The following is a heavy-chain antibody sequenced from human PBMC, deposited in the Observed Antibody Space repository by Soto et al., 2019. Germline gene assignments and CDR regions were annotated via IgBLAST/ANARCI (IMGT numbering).Heavy chain of an antibody. J-gene: IGHJ4*02. CDR2: MNPNSGNT. D-gene: IGHD5-12*01. CDR3: ARGGERWLQLGY. Sequence: ASVKVSCKASGYTFTSYDINWVRQATGQGLEWMGWMNPNSGNTGYAQKFQGRVTMTRNTSISTAYMELSSLRSEDTAVYYCARGGERWLQLGYWGQGTLVTVSS. CDR1: GYTFTSYD. V-gene: IGHV1-8*01.